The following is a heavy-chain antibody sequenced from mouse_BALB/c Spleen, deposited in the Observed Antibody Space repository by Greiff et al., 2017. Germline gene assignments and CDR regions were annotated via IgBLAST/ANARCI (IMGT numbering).Heavy chain of an antibody. Sequence: EVKLVESGGGLVQPGGSLRLSCATSGFTFTDYYMSWVRQPPGKALEWLGFIRNKANGYTTEYSASVKGRFTISRDNSQSILYLQMNTLRAEDSATYYCARGIYYDYDGYAMDYWGQGTSVTVSS. CDR1: GFTFTDYY. CDR2: IRNKANGYTT. V-gene: IGHV7-3*02. J-gene: IGHJ4*01. D-gene: IGHD2-4*01. CDR3: ARGIYYDYDGYAMDY.